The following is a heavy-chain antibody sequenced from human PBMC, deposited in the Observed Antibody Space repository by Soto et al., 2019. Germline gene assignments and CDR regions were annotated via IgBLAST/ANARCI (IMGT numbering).Heavy chain of an antibody. CDR1: GFVFSSYD. Sequence: GGSLRLSCAVSGFVFSSYDMHWVRQAPGKGLEWVAVISNDGSNKDYADSVKGRFTISRDNSKITLYLQMNGLRAEDTAVYYCAKGETIFGVVVVSEYWGQGTLVTVSS. J-gene: IGHJ4*01. CDR3: AKGETIFGVVVVSEY. V-gene: IGHV3-30*18. D-gene: IGHD3-3*01. CDR2: ISNDGSNK.